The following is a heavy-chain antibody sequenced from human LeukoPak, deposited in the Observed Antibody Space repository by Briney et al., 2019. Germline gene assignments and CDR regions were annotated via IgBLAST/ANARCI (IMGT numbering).Heavy chain of an antibody. CDR1: GFTFSSYG. V-gene: IGHV3-30*02. CDR2: IRYDGSNK. D-gene: IGHD6-19*01. J-gene: IGHJ5*02. CDR3: ASTPSGWYGTNWFDP. Sequence: GGSLRLSCAASGFTFSSYGMHWVRQAPGKGLEWVAFIRYDGSNKYYADSVKGRFTISRDNSKNTLYLQMNSLRAEDTAVYYCASTPSGWYGTNWFDPWGQGTLVTVSS.